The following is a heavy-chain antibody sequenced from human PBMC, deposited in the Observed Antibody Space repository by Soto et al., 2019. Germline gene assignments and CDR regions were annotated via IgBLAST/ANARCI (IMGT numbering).Heavy chain of an antibody. CDR1: GFTFSSYD. D-gene: IGHD3-3*01. CDR3: ATSPNNTADHYDCWSGYIIHSVLAFDV. J-gene: IGHJ3*01. CDR2: IRRSGGST. V-gene: IGHV3-23*01. Sequence: EVQLLESGGGLVQPGGSLRLSCAASGFTFSSYDMSWDLPAPGKRLEWVSAIRRSGGSTYYADSVKGRSTISRDNSKNTLYLQMNSLRAEDTAVYYCATSPNNTADHYDCWSGYIIHSVLAFDVWGQGTMVTVSS.